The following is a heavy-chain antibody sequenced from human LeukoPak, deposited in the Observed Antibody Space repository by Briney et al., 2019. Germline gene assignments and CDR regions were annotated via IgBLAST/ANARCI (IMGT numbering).Heavy chain of an antibody. V-gene: IGHV4-4*07. J-gene: IGHJ6*03. CDR1: GDSISSYY. CDR3: SRDLPPKSVVSDYYYYYMDV. Sequence: SETLSLTCTVSGDSISSYYWSWIRQPAGKGLEWIGRIYSSGSTNYNPSLKSRVTMSVDTSNNQFSLRLTSVTAADTAVYYCSRDLPPKSVVSDYYYYYMDVWGKGTTVTVS. D-gene: IGHD3-22*01. CDR2: IYSSGST.